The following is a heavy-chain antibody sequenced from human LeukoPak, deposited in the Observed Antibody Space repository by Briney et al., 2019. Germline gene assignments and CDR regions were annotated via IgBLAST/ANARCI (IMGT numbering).Heavy chain of an antibody. CDR1: GFTFSSYG. V-gene: IGHV3-30*18. D-gene: IGHD1-7*01. J-gene: IGHJ3*02. CDR2: ISYDGSNK. Sequence: GGSLRLSCAASGFTFSSYGMHWVRQAPGKGMEWVAVISYDGSNKYYADSVKGRFTISRDNSKNTLYLQMNSLRAEDTAVYYCAKLITGTTQYAFDIWGQGTMVTVSS. CDR3: AKLITGTTQYAFDI.